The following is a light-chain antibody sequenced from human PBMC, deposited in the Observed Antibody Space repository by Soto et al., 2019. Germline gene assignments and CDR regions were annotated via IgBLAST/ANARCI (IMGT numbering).Light chain of an antibody. Sequence: EIVLTQSPATLSLSAGGRATLSCRASQSVSSYLAWYQQKPGQAPRLLIYDASNRATGIPARFSGSGSGTDFTLTISSLEPEDFAVYYCQQRSNWLFTFGPGTKVDIK. J-gene: IGKJ3*01. CDR1: QSVSSY. CDR3: QQRSNWLFT. V-gene: IGKV3-11*01. CDR2: DAS.